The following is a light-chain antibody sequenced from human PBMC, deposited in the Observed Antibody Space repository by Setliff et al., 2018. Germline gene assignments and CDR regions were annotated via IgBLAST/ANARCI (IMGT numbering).Light chain of an antibody. Sequence: SYELTQPPSVSVAPGKTARITCGGNNIGGKSVNWYQQKPGQAPVLVIYYDSDRPSGIPERFFGSNSGNTATLTISRVEAGDEADYYCQVWDSGSEHYVFGTGTKATVL. CDR3: QVWDSGSEHYV. CDR2: YDS. J-gene: IGLJ1*01. V-gene: IGLV3-21*04. CDR1: NIGGKS.